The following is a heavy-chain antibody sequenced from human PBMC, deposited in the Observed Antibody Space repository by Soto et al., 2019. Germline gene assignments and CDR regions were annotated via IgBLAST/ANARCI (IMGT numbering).Heavy chain of an antibody. CDR2: IGGTGNTT. CDR3: ARIRQLLFAS. V-gene: IGHV3-23*01. Sequence: VHLSESGGALVQPGGSLRLSCAASGFTFRVYAMSWFRQAPGGGLEWVSAIGGTGNTTYYADSVKGRFTIARDNSRDTLYLQMTSLRVEDTAVYYCARIRQLLFASWGQGTLVSVSS. CDR1: GFTFRVYA. D-gene: IGHD2-2*01. J-gene: IGHJ4*02.